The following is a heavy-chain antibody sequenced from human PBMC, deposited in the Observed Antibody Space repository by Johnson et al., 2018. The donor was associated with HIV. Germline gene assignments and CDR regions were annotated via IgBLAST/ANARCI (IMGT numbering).Heavy chain of an antibody. CDR3: VRDEYSFHF. CDR2: INADGSRT. D-gene: IGHD2/OR15-2a*01. CDR1: GFTVSSNY. V-gene: IGHV3-74*01. Sequence: VQLVESGGGLIQPGGSLRLSCAASGFTVSSNYMSWVRQAPGKGLEWVSRINADGSRTTYADSVKGRFTISRANAKNTLYLEINGLRADDTAVYYCVRDEYSFHFWGQGTMVTFSS. J-gene: IGHJ3*01.